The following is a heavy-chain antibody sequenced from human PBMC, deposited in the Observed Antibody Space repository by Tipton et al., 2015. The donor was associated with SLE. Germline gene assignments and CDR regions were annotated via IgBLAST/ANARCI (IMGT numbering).Heavy chain of an antibody. CDR3: ARDRRGWYFDL. J-gene: IGHJ2*01. CDR1: GGSISRIGYY. D-gene: IGHD3-10*01. Sequence: TLSLTCTVSGGSISRIGYYWSWICQHPGKGLEWIGYIYHTGSTYYNPSLKSRVTISVDTSKNQFSLKLSSVTAADTAVYYCARDRRGWYFDLWGRGTLVTVSS. CDR2: IYHTGST. V-gene: IGHV4-31*03.